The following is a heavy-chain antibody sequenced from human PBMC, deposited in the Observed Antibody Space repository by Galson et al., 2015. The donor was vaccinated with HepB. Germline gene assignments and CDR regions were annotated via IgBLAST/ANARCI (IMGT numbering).Heavy chain of an antibody. Sequence: SVKVSCKASGYTFTSYAMNWVRQAPGQGLEWMGWINTKTGNPTYAQGFTGRFVFSLDTSVSTAYMQISSLKTEDTAVYYCARPRGYSYDTPSAYWGQGTLVTVSS. CDR3: ARPRGYSYDTPSAY. D-gene: IGHD5-18*01. V-gene: IGHV7-4-1*02. CDR1: GYTFTSYA. J-gene: IGHJ4*02. CDR2: INTKTGNP.